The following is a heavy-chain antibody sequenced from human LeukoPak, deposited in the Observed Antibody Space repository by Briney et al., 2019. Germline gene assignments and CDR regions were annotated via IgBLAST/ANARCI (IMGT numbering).Heavy chain of an antibody. Sequence: GGSLRLSCAASGFTVSSNYMSWVRQAPGSRLEWVSVIYGGESPYYADSVKGRFLISRDNSKNTLYLQMNSLRADDTAVYYCARVGGATNWGKGKWFDPWGLGTLVTVSS. CDR3: ARVGGATNWGKGKWFDP. D-gene: IGHD7-27*01. CDR2: IYGGESP. CDR1: GFTVSSNY. J-gene: IGHJ5*02. V-gene: IGHV3-66*01.